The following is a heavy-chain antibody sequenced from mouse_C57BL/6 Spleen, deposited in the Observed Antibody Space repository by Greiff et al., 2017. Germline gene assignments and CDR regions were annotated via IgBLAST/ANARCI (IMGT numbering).Heavy chain of an antibody. CDR3: ARRGYYYGSSPYYAMDY. Sequence: QVQLQQPGAELVKPGASVKMSCKASGYTFTSYWITWVKQRPGQGLEWIGDIYPGSGSTNYNEKFKGKATLTVDTSSSTAYMQLSSLTSEDAAVYYCARRGYYYGSSPYYAMDYWGQGTSVTVSS. CDR1: GYTFTSYW. J-gene: IGHJ4*01. D-gene: IGHD1-1*01. CDR2: IYPGSGST. V-gene: IGHV1-55*01.